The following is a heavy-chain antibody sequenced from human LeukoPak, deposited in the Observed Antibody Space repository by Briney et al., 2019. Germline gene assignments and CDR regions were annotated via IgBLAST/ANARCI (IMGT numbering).Heavy chain of an antibody. Sequence: GGSLRLSCAASGFTFTEYAMTWVRQAPGKGLELVSAISGSGASTYYADAVSGRFTISRDKSKNTLFLQMNSLRAADTAVYFCAKGPMLRFFPAHFYYMDVWGKGTTVAVSS. J-gene: IGHJ6*03. CDR1: GFTFTEYA. CDR2: ISGSGAST. CDR3: AKGPMLRFFPAHFYYMDV. V-gene: IGHV3-23*01. D-gene: IGHD3-3*01.